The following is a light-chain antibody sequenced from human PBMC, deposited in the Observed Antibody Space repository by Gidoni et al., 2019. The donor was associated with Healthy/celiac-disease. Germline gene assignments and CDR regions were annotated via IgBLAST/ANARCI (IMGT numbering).Light chain of an antibody. CDR2: DAS. CDR3: QQYDNLLFT. Sequence: DIQITPSPSSLSASVGDRVTITCQASQDISNYLNWYQQKPGKAPKLLIYDASNLETGVPSRFSGSGSGTDFTFTISSLQPEDIATYYCQQYDNLLFTFXPXTKVDIK. V-gene: IGKV1-33*01. J-gene: IGKJ3*01. CDR1: QDISNY.